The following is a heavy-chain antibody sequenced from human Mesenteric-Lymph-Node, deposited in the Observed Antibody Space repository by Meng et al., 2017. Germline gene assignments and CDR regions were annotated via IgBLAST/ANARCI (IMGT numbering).Heavy chain of an antibody. CDR1: GFTFSNYP. D-gene: IGHD3-22*01. V-gene: IGHV3-15*01. Sequence: GESLKISCATSGFTFSNYPMTWVRQAPGKGLEWVGRIKSKTDGGTTDYAAPVKGRFTISRDDSKNTLYLQMNSLKTEDTAVYYCTTTYYYDSSGYYWGQGTLVTVS. CDR3: TTTYYYDSSGYY. J-gene: IGHJ4*02. CDR2: IKSKTDGGTT.